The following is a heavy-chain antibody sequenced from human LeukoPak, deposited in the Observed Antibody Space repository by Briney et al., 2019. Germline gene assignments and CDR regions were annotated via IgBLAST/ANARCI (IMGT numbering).Heavy chain of an antibody. V-gene: IGHV3-48*03. D-gene: IGHD6-6*01. CDR3: ARNDYSSSSYFY. J-gene: IGHJ4*02. Sequence: PGGSLRLSCGASGFTFSSYEMNWVRQAPGKGLEWVSYISSGGSAIYYADSVKGRFTISRDNAKNSLYLQMNSLRAEDTAVYYCARNDYSSSSYFYWGQGTVVTVSS. CDR1: GFTFSSYE. CDR2: ISSGGSAI.